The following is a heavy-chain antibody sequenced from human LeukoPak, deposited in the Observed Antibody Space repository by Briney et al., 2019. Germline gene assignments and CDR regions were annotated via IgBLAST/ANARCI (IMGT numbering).Heavy chain of an antibody. V-gene: IGHV4-61*05. CDR1: GGSISSSSYY. CDR2: IYYSGST. Sequence: PSETLSLTCTVSGGSISSSSYYWGWIRQPPGKGLEWIGYIYYSGSTNYNPSLKSRVTISVDTSKNQFSLKLSSVTAADTAVYYCARTSGSCFYYYGMDVWGQGTTVTVSS. J-gene: IGHJ6*02. CDR3: ARTSGSCFYYYGMDV. D-gene: IGHD1-26*01.